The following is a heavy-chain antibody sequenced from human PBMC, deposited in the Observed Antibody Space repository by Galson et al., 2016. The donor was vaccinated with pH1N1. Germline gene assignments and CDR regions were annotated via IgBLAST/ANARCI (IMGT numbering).Heavy chain of an antibody. V-gene: IGHV5-51*01. CDR1: GYRFTNSW. Sequence: SGAEVQKPGESLKISCKGSGYRFTNSWIGWVRQMPGKGLEWMGIIYLGGSLIRYRPSFQGQVTISADKSINIVYLEWSSLKASDTATYYCARQNDYGDYRGDAFDIWGQGTMVTVSS. CDR2: IYLGGSLI. J-gene: IGHJ3*02. D-gene: IGHD4-17*01. CDR3: ARQNDYGDYRGDAFDI.